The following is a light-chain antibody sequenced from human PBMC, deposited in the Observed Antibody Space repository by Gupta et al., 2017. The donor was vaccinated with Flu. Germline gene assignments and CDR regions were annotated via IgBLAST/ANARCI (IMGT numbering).Light chain of an antibody. CDR3: QREHKCPRT. Sequence: RVTLSVAPRARATISCRASQSVSSYLAWYQQSPGQTPRLLMYGVSNRATGLPARFSGSGFGTEFTLIITIRHSEDCVVYCCQREHKCPRTFGEGTKVEFK. CDR2: GVS. J-gene: IGKJ4*02. CDR1: QSVSSY. V-gene: IGKV3D-15*03.